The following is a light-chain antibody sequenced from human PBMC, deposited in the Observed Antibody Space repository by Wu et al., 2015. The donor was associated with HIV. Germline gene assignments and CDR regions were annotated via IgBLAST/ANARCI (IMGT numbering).Light chain of an antibody. CDR1: QSINIW. CDR3: QQSYSTPRT. V-gene: IGKV1-5*03. Sequence: DIQMTQSPSTLSASVGDRVTITCRASQSINIWLAWYQQKPGKAPKLLIYKSSSLESGVPSRFSGSGSGTEFTLTISSLQPDDFATYYCQQSYSTPRTFGQGTKVEIK. CDR2: KSS. J-gene: IGKJ1*01.